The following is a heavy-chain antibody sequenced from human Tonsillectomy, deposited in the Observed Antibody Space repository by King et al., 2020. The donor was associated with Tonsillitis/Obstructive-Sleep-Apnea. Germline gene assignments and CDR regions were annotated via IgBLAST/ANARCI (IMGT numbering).Heavy chain of an antibody. CDR1: GFTFSSYA. Sequence: VQLVESGGGLVQPGGSLRLSCAASGFTFSSYAMSWVRQAPGKGLEWVSAISGSGGSTYYADSVKGRFTISRDNSKNTLYLQMNSLRAEDTAVYYCAKSRPISQLGSYYYGMDVWGQGTTVTVSS. CDR3: AKSRPISQLGSYYYGMDV. J-gene: IGHJ6*02. CDR2: ISGSGGST. D-gene: IGHD6-6*01. V-gene: IGHV3-23*04.